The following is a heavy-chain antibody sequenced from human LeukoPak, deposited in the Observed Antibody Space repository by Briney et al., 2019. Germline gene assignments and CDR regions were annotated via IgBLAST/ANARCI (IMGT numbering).Heavy chain of an antibody. CDR2: IKQDGSEK. V-gene: IGHV3-7*01. D-gene: IGHD6-6*01. CDR1: GSTFSSYW. CDR3: ARGSSYHVY. Sequence: GGSLRLSCAASGSTFSSYWMSWVRQAPGKGLEWVANIKQDGSEKNYVDSVKGRFTISRDNAKNSLYLQMNSLSAEDTAVYYCARGSSYHVYWGQGTLVTVSS. J-gene: IGHJ4*02.